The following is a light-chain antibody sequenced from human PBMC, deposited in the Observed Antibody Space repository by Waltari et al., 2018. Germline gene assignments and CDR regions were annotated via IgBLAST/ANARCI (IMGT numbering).Light chain of an antibody. CDR2: FAT. J-gene: IGKJ2*01. Sequence: EIVMTQSAATASVSPGEAITLSCTASENVGTDVAWYRHKPGKPPRLLIYFATCTPTGGPARICGSGSGTDVTLSISSLESEDFAFYYCQQSRRWPQRTFGQGTKLEI. CDR3: QQSRRWPQRT. V-gene: IGKV3D-15*01. CDR1: ENVGTD.